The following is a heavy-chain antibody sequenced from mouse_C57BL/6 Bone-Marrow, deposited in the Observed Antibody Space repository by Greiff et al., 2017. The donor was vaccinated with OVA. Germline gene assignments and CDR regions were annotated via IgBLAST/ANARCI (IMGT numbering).Heavy chain of an antibody. V-gene: IGHV1-18*01. D-gene: IGHD3-2*02. CDR3: ARINSSGYVGAMDY. J-gene: IGHJ4*01. CDR1: GYTFTDYN. Sequence: SGPELVKPGASVKIPCKASGYTFTDYNMDWVKQSHGKSLEWIGDINPNNGGTIYNQKFKGKATLTVDKSSSTAYMELRSLTSEDTAVYYCARINSSGYVGAMDYWGQGTSVTVSS. CDR2: INPNNGGT.